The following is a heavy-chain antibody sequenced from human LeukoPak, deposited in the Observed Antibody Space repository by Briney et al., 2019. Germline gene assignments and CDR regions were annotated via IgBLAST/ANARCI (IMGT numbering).Heavy chain of an antibody. Sequence: PGGSLRLSCAASGFTFGDYYMSWIRQAPGKGLEWVSCISSSGSIIYYADSVKGRFTISRDNTQNSLYLQMNSLRAEDTAVYYCAREADYYGSGSYPYYFDYWGQGTLVTVSS. CDR2: ISSSGSII. J-gene: IGHJ4*02. CDR1: GFTFGDYY. D-gene: IGHD3-10*01. CDR3: AREADYYGSGSYPYYFDY. V-gene: IGHV3-11*04.